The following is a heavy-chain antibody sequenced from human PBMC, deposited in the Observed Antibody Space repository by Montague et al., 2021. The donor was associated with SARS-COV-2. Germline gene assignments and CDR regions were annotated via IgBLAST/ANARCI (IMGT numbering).Heavy chain of an antibody. D-gene: IGHD6-13*01. J-gene: IGHJ3*02. Sequence: SLRLSCAASGFTFSSYAMHWVRQAPGKGLEWVAVISYDGSNKYYADSVKGRFTISRDNSKNTLYPQMNSLRAEDTAEYYCARDRDSSSWYVRDDAFDIWGLGALVTVS. CDR2: ISYDGSNK. CDR1: GFTFSSYA. V-gene: IGHV3-30-3*01. CDR3: ARDRDSSSWYVRDDAFDI.